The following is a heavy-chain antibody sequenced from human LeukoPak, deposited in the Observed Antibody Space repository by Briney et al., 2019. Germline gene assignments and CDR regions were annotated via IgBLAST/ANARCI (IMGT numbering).Heavy chain of an antibody. CDR1: GFIVSNTY. D-gene: IGHD3-3*02. V-gene: IGHV3-53*01. Sequence: PGGFLRLSCAASGFIVSNTYMTWVRQAPGKGLEWVSVIHNDGSTYYADSVKGRFTISRDNSKNMLFLRMNGLRVEDTAVYFCASLARDYWGQGTLVSVSS. CDR3: ASLARDY. CDR2: IHNDGST. J-gene: IGHJ4*02.